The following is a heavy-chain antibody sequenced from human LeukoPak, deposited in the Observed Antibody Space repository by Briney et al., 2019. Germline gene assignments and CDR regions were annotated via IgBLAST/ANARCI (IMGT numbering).Heavy chain of an antibody. Sequence: PSETLSLTCTVSGGSISSYYWSWIRQPPGKGLEWSGYIYYSGSTNYNPSLKSRVTISVDTSKNQFSLKLSSVTAADTAVYYCARGNYGDYLDAFDIWGQGTMVTVSS. CDR1: GGSISSYY. CDR2: IYYSGST. V-gene: IGHV4-59*01. J-gene: IGHJ3*02. CDR3: ARGNYGDYLDAFDI. D-gene: IGHD4-17*01.